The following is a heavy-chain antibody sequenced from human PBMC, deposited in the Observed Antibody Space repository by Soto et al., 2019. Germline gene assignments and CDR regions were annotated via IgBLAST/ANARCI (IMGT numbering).Heavy chain of an antibody. CDR2: INGAGSA. Sequence: SETLSLTCAVSGASFSDYTWTWIRQSPGKGLEWIGQINGAGSASYNPSLKSRVTISIGTPNNGFFLDLTSVTAADTAVYYCARGLFGGTSYSGGWYFVDYWGQGTLVTVSS. V-gene: IGHV4-34*01. J-gene: IGHJ4*02. CDR3: ARGLFGGTSYSGGWYFVDY. D-gene: IGHD3-10*01. CDR1: GASFSDYT.